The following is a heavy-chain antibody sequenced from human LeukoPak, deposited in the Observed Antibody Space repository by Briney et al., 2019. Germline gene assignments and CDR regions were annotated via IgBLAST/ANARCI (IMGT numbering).Heavy chain of an antibody. V-gene: IGHV3-7*01. Sequence: PGGSLRLSCAASGFTFSSYWMSWVRQAPGKGLEWVANIKQDGSEKYYVDSVKGRFTISRDNAKNSLYLQMNSLRAEDTAVYYCARDPSPGGSYYENWFDPWGQGTLVTVSS. J-gene: IGHJ5*02. CDR2: IKQDGSEK. D-gene: IGHD1-26*01. CDR3: ARDPSPGGSYYENWFDP. CDR1: GFTFSSYW.